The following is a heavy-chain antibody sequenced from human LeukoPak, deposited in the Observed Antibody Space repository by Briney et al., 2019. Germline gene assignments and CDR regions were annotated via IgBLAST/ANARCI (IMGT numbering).Heavy chain of an antibody. CDR1: GYTFTSYG. J-gene: IGHJ5*02. CDR2: ISAYNGNT. CDR3: ARVVVTARSNWFDP. Sequence: EASVKVSCKAPGYTFTSYGISWVRQAPGQGLEWMGWISAYNGNTNYAQKLQGRVTMTTDTSTSTAYMELRSLRSDDTAVYFCARVVVTARSNWFDPWGQGTLVTVSS. V-gene: IGHV1-18*01. D-gene: IGHD2-21*02.